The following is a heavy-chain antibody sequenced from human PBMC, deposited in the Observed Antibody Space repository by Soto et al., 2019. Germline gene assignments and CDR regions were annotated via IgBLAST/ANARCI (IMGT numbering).Heavy chain of an antibody. CDR2: IYYSGST. Sequence: ASETLSLTCTVSGGSISSGDYYWSWIRQPPGKGLEWIGYIYYSGSTYYNPSLKSRVTISVDTSKNQFSLKLSSVTAADTAVYYCARIYPGFWFDPWGQGTLVTVSS. CDR1: GGSISSGDYY. D-gene: IGHD5-12*01. V-gene: IGHV4-30-4*01. CDR3: ARIYPGFWFDP. J-gene: IGHJ5*02.